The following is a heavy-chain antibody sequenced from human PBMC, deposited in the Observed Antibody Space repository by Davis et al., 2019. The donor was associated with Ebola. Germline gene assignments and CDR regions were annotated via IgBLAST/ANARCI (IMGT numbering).Heavy chain of an antibody. V-gene: IGHV3-53*01. J-gene: IGHJ5*02. CDR3: ARTVDCDL. Sequence: GGSLRLSCAASGLTVSSNFMSWVRQAPGKGLEWVSVLYSGGSTDYADSVRGRFTISRDNSKNTLYLQMNSLRAEDTAVYYCARTVDCDLWGQGSLVTVSS. D-gene: IGHD4-11*01. CDR1: GLTVSSNF. CDR2: LYSGGST.